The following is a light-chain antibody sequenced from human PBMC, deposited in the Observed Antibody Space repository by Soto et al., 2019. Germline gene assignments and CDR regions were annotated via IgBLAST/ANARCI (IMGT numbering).Light chain of an antibody. Sequence: EIVLTQSPGTLSLSPGERATLSCRASQSINSGYLAWYQQKPGQAPRPLIYGASSRATGIPDRFSGSGSGTDFTVAVSRLEPEDFAVYYCQQFGSSPGFTFGPGTIVDIK. J-gene: IGKJ3*01. V-gene: IGKV3-20*01. CDR1: QSINSGY. CDR3: QQFGSSPGFT. CDR2: GAS.